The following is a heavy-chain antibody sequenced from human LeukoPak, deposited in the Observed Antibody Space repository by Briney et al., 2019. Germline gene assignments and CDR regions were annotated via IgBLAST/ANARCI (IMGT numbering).Heavy chain of an antibody. CDR2: IYYSGST. J-gene: IGHJ4*02. CDR3: ARNGYYSIDY. V-gene: IGHV4-59*08. D-gene: IGHD4-17*01. Sequence: SETLSLTCTVPGGSISSYYWSWIRQPPGKGLEWIGYIYYSGSTNYNPSLKSRVTISVDTSKNQFSLKVNSVTAADTAVYYCARNGYYSIDYWGQGTLVTVSS. CDR1: GGSISSYY.